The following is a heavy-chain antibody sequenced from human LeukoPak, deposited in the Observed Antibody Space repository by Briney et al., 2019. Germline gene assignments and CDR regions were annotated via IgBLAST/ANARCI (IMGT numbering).Heavy chain of an antibody. V-gene: IGHV3-23*01. CDR1: GFTFSSYS. D-gene: IGHD2-21*02. Sequence: PGGSLRLSCAASGFTFSSYSMNWVRQAPGKGLEWVSTISAGGGSTYYADSVKGLFSISRDNSKNTLYLQMNSLRADDTALYHCARTLRGGDWYFDYWGQGTLVTVSS. CDR2: ISAGGGST. J-gene: IGHJ4*02. CDR3: ARTLRGGDWYFDY.